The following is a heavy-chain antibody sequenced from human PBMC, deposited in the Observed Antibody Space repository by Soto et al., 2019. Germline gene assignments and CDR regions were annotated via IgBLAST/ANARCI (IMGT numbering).Heavy chain of an antibody. J-gene: IGHJ1*01. CDR2: ITGRSSTI. CDR3: ARAECPSCYGLLH. CDR1: GFTFSDYS. D-gene: IGHD2-2*01. V-gene: IGHV3-48*01. Sequence: GSLRLSCAASGFTFSDYSMNWVRQAPGKGLEWVSYITGRSSTIYYADSVKGRFTISRDNAKNSVYLQMNSLRAEDTAVYYCARAECPSCYGLLHWGQGT.